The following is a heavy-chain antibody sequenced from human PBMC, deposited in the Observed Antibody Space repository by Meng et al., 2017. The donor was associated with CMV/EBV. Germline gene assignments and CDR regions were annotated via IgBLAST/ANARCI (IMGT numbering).Heavy chain of an antibody. CDR1: GGSFSGYY. J-gene: IGHJ5*02. Sequence: VPLQQWGAGPVKPSETLPLTCAVYGGSFSGYYWSWIRQPPGKGLEWIGEINHSGSTNYNPSLKSRVTISVDTSKNQFSLKLSSVTAADTAVYYCARGGNWFDPWGQGTLVTVSS. CDR2: INHSGST. CDR3: ARGGNWFDP. V-gene: IGHV4-34*01.